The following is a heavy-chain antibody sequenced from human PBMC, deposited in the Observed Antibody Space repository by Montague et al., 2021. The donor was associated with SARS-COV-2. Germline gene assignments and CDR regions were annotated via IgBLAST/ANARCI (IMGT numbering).Heavy chain of an antibody. CDR1: GGSVSSDNW. Sequence: SETLSLTCTVSGGSVSSDNWWTWVRQPPGKGLEWFGEIYRSGTTNYNPSLQSRVTISVDKSRNHLSLNLRSVTAADTAMYYCALPLGGARFDPWGQGILVTVSS. V-gene: IGHV4-4*02. CDR2: IYRSGTT. CDR3: ALPLGGARFDP. J-gene: IGHJ5*02. D-gene: IGHD1-26*01.